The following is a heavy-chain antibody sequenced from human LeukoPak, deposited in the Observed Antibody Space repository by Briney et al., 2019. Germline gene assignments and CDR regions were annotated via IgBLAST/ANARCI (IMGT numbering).Heavy chain of an antibody. D-gene: IGHD6-13*01. V-gene: IGHV4-61*02. CDR2: IHNSGST. CDR1: GDSISSGSYY. CDR3: ATSSWLRDANFDY. Sequence: PSETLSLTCTVSGDSISSGSYYWSWIRQPAWKGLEWIGRIHNSGSTNYNPSLKSRVTISLHPSKNQFSLKLPSVTAADSAVYYCATSSWLRDANFDYWGQGTLVTVSS. J-gene: IGHJ4*02.